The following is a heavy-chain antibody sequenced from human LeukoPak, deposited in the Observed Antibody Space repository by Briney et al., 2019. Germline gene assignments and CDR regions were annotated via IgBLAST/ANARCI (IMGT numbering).Heavy chain of an antibody. CDR2: INPNSGGT. V-gene: IGHV1-2*02. CDR1: GYTFTGYY. CDR3: ARGESRFGELLYYYYYGMDV. D-gene: IGHD3-10*01. J-gene: IGHJ6*02. Sequence: ASVKVSCKASGYTFTGYYMHWVRQAPGQGLEWMGWINPNSGGTNYAQKFQGRVTMTRDTSISTAYMELSRLRSDDTAVYYCARGESRFGELLYYYYYGMDVWGQGTTVTVSS.